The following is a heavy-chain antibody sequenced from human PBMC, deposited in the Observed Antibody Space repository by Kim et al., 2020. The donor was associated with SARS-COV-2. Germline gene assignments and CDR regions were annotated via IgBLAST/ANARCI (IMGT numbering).Heavy chain of an antibody. Sequence: SETLSLTCTVSGGSVSSGSYYWSWIRQPPGKGLEWIGYIYYSGSTNYNPSLKSRVTISVDTSKNQFSLKLSSVTAADTAVYYCARQDIVVVPAAIRGPSWFDPWGQGTLVTVSS. CDR2: IYYSGST. V-gene: IGHV4-61*01. CDR3: ARQDIVVVPAAIRGPSWFDP. CDR1: GGSVSSGSYY. J-gene: IGHJ5*02. D-gene: IGHD2-2*01.